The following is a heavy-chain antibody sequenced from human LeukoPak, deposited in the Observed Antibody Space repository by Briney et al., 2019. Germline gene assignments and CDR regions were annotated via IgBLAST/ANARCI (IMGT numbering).Heavy chain of an antibody. CDR2: ISAYNGNT. CDR3: ARHHVRYQLLDISGFDY. D-gene: IGHD2-2*01. J-gene: IGHJ4*02. V-gene: IGHV1-18*01. CDR1: GYTFTSYG. Sequence: ASVKVSCKASGYTFTSYGISWVRQAPGQGLEWMGWISAYNGNTNYAQKLQGRVTMTTDTSTSTAYMELRSLRSDDTAVYYCARHHVRYQLLDISGFDYWGQGTLVTVSS.